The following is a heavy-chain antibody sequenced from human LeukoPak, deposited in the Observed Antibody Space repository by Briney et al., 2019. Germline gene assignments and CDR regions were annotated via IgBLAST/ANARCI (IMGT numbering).Heavy chain of an antibody. Sequence: SETLSLTCTVSSGSISTSNYYWGWVRQPPGKALEWIGNIFYSGSTYYSPSLKSRVTMSVDTSKNQFSLKLSSVTAADTAVYYCARRIYSSGTSQFDYWGQGTLVTVSS. CDR1: SGSISTSNYY. V-gene: IGHV4-39*01. CDR3: ARRIYSSGTSQFDY. D-gene: IGHD5-18*01. CDR2: IFYSGST. J-gene: IGHJ4*02.